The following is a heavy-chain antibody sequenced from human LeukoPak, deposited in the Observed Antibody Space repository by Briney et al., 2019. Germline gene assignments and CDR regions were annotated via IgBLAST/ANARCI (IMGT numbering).Heavy chain of an antibody. J-gene: IGHJ4*02. CDR1: GFSFDFSGYA. Sequence: GGSVRLSCAASGFSFDFSGYAMSWVRQAPGKGLEWVSGINGIGASLYYADSVKGRFTIPRDNSDNTLYLQMNSLRADDTAVYYCAKGSIYGDYGDFDHWGQGTLVTVSS. D-gene: IGHD4-17*01. CDR2: INGIGASL. CDR3: AKGSIYGDYGDFDH. V-gene: IGHV3-23*01.